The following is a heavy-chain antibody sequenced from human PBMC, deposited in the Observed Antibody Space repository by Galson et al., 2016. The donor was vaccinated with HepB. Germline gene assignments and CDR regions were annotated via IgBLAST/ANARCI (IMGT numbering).Heavy chain of an antibody. J-gene: IGHJ2*01. V-gene: IGHV4-39*01. CDR3: ARTSTQWLVSSWYFEL. CDR1: GDSISTSSNF. D-gene: IGHD6-19*01. Sequence: SETLSLTCTVSGDSISTSSNFWGWIRQPPGKGLEWIGNIYYSGRTYYNPSLKNRLTVSVATSKNQFSLNLTSVTAADTAVYFCARTSTQWLVSSWYFELWGRGTLVTVSS. CDR2: IYYSGRT.